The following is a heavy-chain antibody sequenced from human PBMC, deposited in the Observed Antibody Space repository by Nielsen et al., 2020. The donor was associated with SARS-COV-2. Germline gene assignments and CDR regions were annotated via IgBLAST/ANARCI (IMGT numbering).Heavy chain of an antibody. CDR1: GGSISCGGYS. CDR3: ARGGRITFGGADDAFDI. J-gene: IGHJ3*02. V-gene: IGHV4-30-2*01. Sequence: LRLSCAVSGGSISCGGYSWIWIRQPPGKGLEWIGYIYHSGRTYYNPSLKSRVTITVDRSKNQFSLKLSSVTAADTAVYYCARGGRITFGGADDAFDIWGQGTMVTVSS. CDR2: IYHSGRT. D-gene: IGHD3-16*01.